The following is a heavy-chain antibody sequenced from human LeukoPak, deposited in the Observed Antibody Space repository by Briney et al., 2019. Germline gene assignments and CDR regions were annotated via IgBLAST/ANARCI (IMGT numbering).Heavy chain of an antibody. V-gene: IGHV4-31*03. CDR1: GGSISSGNYY. D-gene: IGHD3-10*01. Sequence: PSETLSLTCTVSGGSISSGNYYWNWIRQHPGKGLEWIGYIHCSGSTNYNPSLKSRVTISIDTSKNQFSLKLSSVTAADTAVYYCARRPAYYYGSGGIFDYWGQGTLVTVSS. CDR3: ARRPAYYYGSGGIFDY. CDR2: IHCSGST. J-gene: IGHJ4*02.